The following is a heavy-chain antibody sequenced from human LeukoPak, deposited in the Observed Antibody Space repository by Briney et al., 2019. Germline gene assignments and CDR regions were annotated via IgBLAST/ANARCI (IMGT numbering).Heavy chain of an antibody. D-gene: IGHD2-15*01. J-gene: IGHJ4*02. CDR1: GFAFSNYA. Sequence: GGSLRLSCAASGFAFSNYAMAWVRQAPGKEPEWVSVITGGGADTYQIDSVKGRFTISRDNPKNTLYLQMNSLRAEDTAVYFCAKGTLGHCNGASCYPLDYWGQGTLVTVSS. CDR3: AKGTLGHCNGASCYPLDY. CDR2: ITGGGADT. V-gene: IGHV3-23*01.